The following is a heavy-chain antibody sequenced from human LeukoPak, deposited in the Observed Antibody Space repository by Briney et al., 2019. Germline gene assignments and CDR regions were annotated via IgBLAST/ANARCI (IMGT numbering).Heavy chain of an antibody. V-gene: IGHV1-18*01. CDR3: ARGAYYDILTGYETVDAFDI. Sequence: ASVKVSCKASGYTFTRYAIAWVRQAPGQGPEWMGRISAYKGNTNYAQKLQGRVTMTTDTSTNTAYMELRSLRSDDTAVYYCARGAYYDILTGYETVDAFDIWGQGTMVTVSS. D-gene: IGHD3-9*01. CDR1: GYTFTRYA. J-gene: IGHJ3*02. CDR2: ISAYKGNT.